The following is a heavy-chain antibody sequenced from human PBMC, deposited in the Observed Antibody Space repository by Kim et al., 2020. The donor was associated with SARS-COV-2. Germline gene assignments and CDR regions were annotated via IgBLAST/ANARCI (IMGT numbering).Heavy chain of an antibody. V-gene: IGHV3-23*01. D-gene: IGHD3-3*01. Sequence: GGSLRLSCAASGFTFSSYAMSWVRQAPGKGLEWVSAISGSGGSTYYADSVKGRFTISRDNSKNTLYLQMNSLRAEDTAVYYCAKVYPVLRFLEWLSHGLDYWGQGTLVTVSS. CDR1: GFTFSSYA. J-gene: IGHJ4*02. CDR2: ISGSGGST. CDR3: AKVYPVLRFLEWLSHGLDY.